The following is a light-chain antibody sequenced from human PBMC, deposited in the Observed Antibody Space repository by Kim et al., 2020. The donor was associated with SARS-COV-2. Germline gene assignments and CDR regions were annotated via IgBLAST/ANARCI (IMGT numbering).Light chain of an antibody. Sequence: ASVGDRVTITSRARQDIGNDLCWYQQNPGRAPKRLIYGVSNLQSGVPSRFSGSGSETEFTLTINSLQPEDFATYFCLQHRTYPITFGQGTRLEIK. J-gene: IGKJ5*01. CDR1: QDIGND. CDR3: LQHRTYPIT. V-gene: IGKV1-17*01. CDR2: GVS.